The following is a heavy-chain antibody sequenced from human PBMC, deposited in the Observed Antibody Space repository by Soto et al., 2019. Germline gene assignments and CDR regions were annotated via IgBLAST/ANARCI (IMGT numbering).Heavy chain of an antibody. CDR1: GFTFSSYA. V-gene: IGHV3-30-3*01. CDR2: ISYDGINK. D-gene: IGHD3-3*01. CDR3: ARDPNYDFWGQFDY. J-gene: IGHJ4*02. Sequence: QVQLVEAGGGVVQPGRSLRLSCAASGFTFSSYAMHWVRQAPGKGLEWVAVISYDGINKYYADSVKGRFTISSDNSKIPLYLQMNSLRAQDTAVYYWARDPNYDFWGQFDYWGQGTLVTVSS.